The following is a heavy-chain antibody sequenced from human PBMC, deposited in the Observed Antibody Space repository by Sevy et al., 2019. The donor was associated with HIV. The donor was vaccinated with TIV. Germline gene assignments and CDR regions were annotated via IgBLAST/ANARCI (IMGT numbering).Heavy chain of an antibody. CDR1: GFTFSSYS. D-gene: IGHD6-13*01. Sequence: GGSLRLSCAASGFTFSSYSMNWVRQGPGKGLEWVSYISGSSNTKYYADSVKGRFTISRDNAKNSLYLQMNSLRAEDTAVYYCARDPEQLVGNYFDYWGQGTPVTVSS. CDR3: ARDPEQLVGNYFDY. CDR2: ISGSSNTK. J-gene: IGHJ4*02. V-gene: IGHV3-48*01.